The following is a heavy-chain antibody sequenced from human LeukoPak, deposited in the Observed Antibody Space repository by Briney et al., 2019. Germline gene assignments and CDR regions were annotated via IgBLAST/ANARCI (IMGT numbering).Heavy chain of an antibody. CDR1: GGSISSSGYF. D-gene: IGHD3-10*01. CDR3: ARTGNAAVPPSSDY. CDR2: IYYSGST. J-gene: IGHJ4*02. V-gene: IGHV4-39*01. Sequence: SDTLSLTCTVSGGSISSSGYFCGWVRQPPGKGLVWVGTIYYSGSTYYNPCLNNRVTISVDTSKNQCSLKPSSVTAAPTAVYYCARTGNAAVPPSSDYWGQGALLTVSS.